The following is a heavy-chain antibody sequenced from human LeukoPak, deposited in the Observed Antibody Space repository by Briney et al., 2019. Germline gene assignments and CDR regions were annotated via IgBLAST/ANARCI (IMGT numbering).Heavy chain of an antibody. CDR1: GFTFSSYA. J-gene: IGHJ4*02. Sequence: GGSLRLSCAASGFTFSSYAMSWVRQAPGKGLEWVSAITGSGGSTYYADSVKGRFTISRDNSKYTLYVQMNSLRAEGTAVYYCATERNWVFDYWGQGTLVTVSS. CDR3: ATERNWVFDY. D-gene: IGHD7-27*01. CDR2: ITGSGGST. V-gene: IGHV3-23*01.